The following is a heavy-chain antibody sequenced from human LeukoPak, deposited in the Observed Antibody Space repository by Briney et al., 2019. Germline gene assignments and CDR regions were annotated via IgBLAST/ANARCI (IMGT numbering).Heavy chain of an antibody. J-gene: IGHJ4*02. D-gene: IGHD3-22*01. CDR2: FHTSGSS. CDR1: GVSIRSYY. V-gene: IGHV4-4*07. Sequence: SETLSLTCTVSGVSIRSYYWSWIRQPAGKGLEWIGRFHTSGSSNYNPSLKSRVTMSVDTSKNQFSLKLSSVTAADTAVYSCARDTYYYDSSGYYYFDYWGQGTLVTVSS. CDR3: ARDTYYYDSSGYYYFDY.